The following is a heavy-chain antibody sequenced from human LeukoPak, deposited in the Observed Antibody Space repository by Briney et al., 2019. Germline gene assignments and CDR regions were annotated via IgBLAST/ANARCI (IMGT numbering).Heavy chain of an antibody. D-gene: IGHD2-2*01. CDR3: ARVPRSPAAASPYAFDI. Sequence: SVKVSCKASGGTFSSYAISWVRQAPGQGLEWMGGIIPIFGTANYAQKFQGRVTITTDESTSTAYMELSSLRSEDTAVYYCARVPRSPAAASPYAFDIWGQGTMVTVSS. CDR1: GGTFSSYA. V-gene: IGHV1-69*05. J-gene: IGHJ3*02. CDR2: IIPIFGTA.